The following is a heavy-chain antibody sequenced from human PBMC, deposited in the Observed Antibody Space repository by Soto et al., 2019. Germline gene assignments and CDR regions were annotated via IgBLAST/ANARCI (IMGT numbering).Heavy chain of an antibody. V-gene: IGHV5-51*01. CDR1: GYSFTSYW. D-gene: IGHD6-19*01. Sequence: PGESLKISCKGSGYSFTSYWIGWVRQMPGKGLEWMGIIYPGDSDTRYSPSFQGQFTIPADKSISTAYLQWSSLKASDTAMYYCATSRIAVAGNYYYYGMDVWGQGTTVTVSS. J-gene: IGHJ6*02. CDR2: IYPGDSDT. CDR3: ATSRIAVAGNYYYYGMDV.